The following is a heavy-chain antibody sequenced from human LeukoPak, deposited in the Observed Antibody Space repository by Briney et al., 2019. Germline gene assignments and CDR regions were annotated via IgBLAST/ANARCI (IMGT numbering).Heavy chain of an antibody. CDR1: GFTFSSYS. D-gene: IGHD6-13*01. V-gene: IGHV3-21*01. J-gene: IGHJ3*02. CDR2: ISSSSSYI. Sequence: PGGSLRLSCAASGFTFSSYSMNWVRQAPGKGLEWVSSISSSSSYIYYADSVKGRFTISRDNAKNSLYLQMNGLRAEDTAVYYCARDAGNDAFDIWGQGTMVTVSS. CDR3: ARDAGNDAFDI.